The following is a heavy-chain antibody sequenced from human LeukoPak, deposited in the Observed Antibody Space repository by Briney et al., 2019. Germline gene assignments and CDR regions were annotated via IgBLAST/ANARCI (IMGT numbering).Heavy chain of an antibody. CDR3: GRVIAVAGTEWFDP. CDR1: GGTFISYA. J-gene: IGHJ5*02. V-gene: IGHV1-69*04. CDR2: IIPIFGIA. Sequence: GASVTVSCKASGGTFISYAISWVRQAPGQGLEWMGRIIPIFGIANYPQKFQGRVTITADKSTSTAYMELSSLRAEDMAVYYCGRVIAVAGTEWFDPWGQGTLVTVSS. D-gene: IGHD6-19*01.